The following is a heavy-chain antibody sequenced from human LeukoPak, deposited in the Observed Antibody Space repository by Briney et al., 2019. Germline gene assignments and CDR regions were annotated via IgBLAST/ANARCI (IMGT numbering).Heavy chain of an antibody. Sequence: GASLRLSCAASGFTFSSYAMSWVRQAPGKGLEWVSAISGSGGSTYYADSVKGRFTISRDNSKNTLYLQMNSLRAEDTAVYYCAPRGVAGSSDYWGQGTLVAVSS. CDR2: ISGSGGST. J-gene: IGHJ4*02. CDR1: GFTFSSYA. V-gene: IGHV3-23*01. D-gene: IGHD6-19*01. CDR3: APRGVAGSSDY.